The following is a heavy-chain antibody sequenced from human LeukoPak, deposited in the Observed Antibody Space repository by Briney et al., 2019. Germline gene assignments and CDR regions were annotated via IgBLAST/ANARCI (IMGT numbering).Heavy chain of an antibody. J-gene: IGHJ6*03. CDR2: IIPIFGTA. V-gene: IGHV1-69*06. Sequence: GASVKVSCKASGGTFSSYAISWVRQAPGQGLEWMGGIIPIFGTANYAQKFQGRVTITADKSTSTAYMELSSLRSEDTAVYYCARGGYSGYDFHYYYYMDVWGKGTTVIVSS. D-gene: IGHD5-12*01. CDR3: ARGGYSGYDFHYYYYMDV. CDR1: GGTFSSYA.